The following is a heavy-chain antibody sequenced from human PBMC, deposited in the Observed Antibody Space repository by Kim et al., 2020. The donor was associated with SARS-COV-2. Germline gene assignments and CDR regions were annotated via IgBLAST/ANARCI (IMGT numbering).Heavy chain of an antibody. Sequence: GGSLRLSCAGSGFPYSQFWMTWVRQVPGGGLEWVARIHSDGSSADYAGAVRGRFTISTDGSRTALFLQMDSLRVEDTAMYFCAEGMRGLAVWGQGTTVTVSS. J-gene: IGHJ6*02. CDR2: IHSDGSSA. CDR3: AEGMRGLAV. V-gene: IGHV3-74*01. CDR1: GFPYSQFW.